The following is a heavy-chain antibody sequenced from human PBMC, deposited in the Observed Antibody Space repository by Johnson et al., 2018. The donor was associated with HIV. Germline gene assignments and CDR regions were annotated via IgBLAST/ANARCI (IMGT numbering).Heavy chain of an antibody. V-gene: IGHV3-53*01. CDR2: IYSGGST. D-gene: IGHD1-26*01. CDR3: ARGGGSYSPDAFDI. CDR1: GFTVSSNY. Sequence: VQLVESGGGLIQPGGSLRLSCAASGFTVSSNYMNWVRQAPGKGLEWVSVIYSGGSTYYADSVKGRFTISRDNSKNTLYLQMNSLRAEDTAVDYCARGGGSYSPDAFDIWGQGTMVTVSS. J-gene: IGHJ3*02.